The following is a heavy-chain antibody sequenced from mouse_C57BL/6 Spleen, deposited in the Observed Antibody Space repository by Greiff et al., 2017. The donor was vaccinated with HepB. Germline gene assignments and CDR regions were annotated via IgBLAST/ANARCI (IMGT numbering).Heavy chain of an antibody. CDR3: ARGYDYDLAWFAY. CDR2: IYPGDGDT. J-gene: IGHJ3*01. CDR1: GYAFSSSW. V-gene: IGHV1-82*01. Sequence: VQLQQSGPELVKPGASVKISCKASGYAFSSSWVNWVKQRPGKGLEWIGRIYPGDGDTNYNGKFKGKATLTADKSSSTAYMQLSSLTSEDSAVYFCARGYDYDLAWFAYWGQGTLVTVSA. D-gene: IGHD2-4*01.